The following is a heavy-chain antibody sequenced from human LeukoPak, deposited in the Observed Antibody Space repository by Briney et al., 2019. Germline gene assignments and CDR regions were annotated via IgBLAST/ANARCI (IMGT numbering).Heavy chain of an antibody. V-gene: IGHV3-7*04. J-gene: IGHJ6*02. CDR2: MKQDRIEK. CDR3: AREGGGMDV. D-gene: IGHD3-16*01. CDR1: GFTFSIYG. Sequence: GGSLTLSCAASGFTFSIYGTAWVRQAPGKGLEWVANMKQDRIEKYYVDSVKGRFTISRDNAKNSLYLKMNSQSPEDTAVYYCAREGGGMDVWGQGTTVTVSS.